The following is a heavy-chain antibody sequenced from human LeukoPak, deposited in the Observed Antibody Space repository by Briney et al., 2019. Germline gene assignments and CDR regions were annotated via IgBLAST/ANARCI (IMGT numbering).Heavy chain of an antibody. J-gene: IGHJ4*02. Sequence: PSETLSLTCTVSGVSISSYYWSWIRQPPGKGLEWIGYIYYSGSTNYNPSLKSRVTISVDTSKNQFSLNLSSVTAADTAVYYCARDRPHISGSPQFDYWGQGTLVTVSS. CDR1: GVSISSYY. D-gene: IGHD6-19*01. V-gene: IGHV4-59*12. CDR2: IYYSGST. CDR3: ARDRPHISGSPQFDY.